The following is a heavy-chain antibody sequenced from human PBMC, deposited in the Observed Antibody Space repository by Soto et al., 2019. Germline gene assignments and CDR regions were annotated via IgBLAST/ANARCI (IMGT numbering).Heavy chain of an antibody. Sequence: SETLSLTCTVSGGSISSSSYYWGWIRQPPGKGLEWIGSIYYSGSTYYNPSLKSRVTISVDTSKNQFSLKLSSVTAADTAVYYCARGPRDSSSWYYYYYGMDGWGQGTTVTVSS. CDR2: IYYSGST. V-gene: IGHV4-39*01. CDR1: GGSISSSSYY. J-gene: IGHJ6*02. D-gene: IGHD6-13*01. CDR3: ARGPRDSSSWYYYYYGMDG.